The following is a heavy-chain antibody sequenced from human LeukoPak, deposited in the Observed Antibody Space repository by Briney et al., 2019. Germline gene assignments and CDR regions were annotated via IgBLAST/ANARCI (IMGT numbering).Heavy chain of an antibody. CDR2: ISSSSTYT. J-gene: IGHJ4*02. V-gene: IGHV3-11*06. Sequence: GGSLRLSCTVSGFIYKYYAKRWVRQAPGKGLEWVSYISSSSTYTNYGDSVKGRFTISRDNAKNSLYLQINSLRVEDTAIYYCARGMTTCVYWGQGTLVAVSS. D-gene: IGHD2/OR15-2a*01. CDR1: GFIYKYYA. CDR3: ARGMTTCVY.